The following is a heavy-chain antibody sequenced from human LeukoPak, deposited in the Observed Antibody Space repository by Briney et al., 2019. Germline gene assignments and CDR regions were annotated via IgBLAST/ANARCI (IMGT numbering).Heavy chain of an antibody. CDR3: ARVSGGGSGGYELDY. V-gene: IGHV3-21*01. CDR1: GFTFSSYS. D-gene: IGHD5-12*01. J-gene: IGHJ4*02. CDR2: ISSSSSYI. Sequence: PGGSLRLSCAAPGFTFSSYSMNWVRQAPGKGLEWVSSISSSSSYIYHADSVKGRFTISRDNAKNSLYLQMNSLRAEDTAVYYCARVSGGGSGGYELDYWGQGTLVTVSS.